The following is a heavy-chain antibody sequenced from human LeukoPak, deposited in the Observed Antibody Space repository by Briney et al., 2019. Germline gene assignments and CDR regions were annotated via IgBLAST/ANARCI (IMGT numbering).Heavy chain of an antibody. CDR1: GFTFSSYW. V-gene: IGHV3-7*01. CDR2: IKQDGSEK. D-gene: IGHD1-26*01. J-gene: IGHJ3*02. Sequence: GGSLRLSCAASGFTFSSYWMSWVRQAPGKGLEWVANIKQDGSEKYYVDSVKGRFTISRDNAKNSLYLQMNSLRAEDTAVYYCARESRWELRGAFDIWGQGTMVTVSS. CDR3: ARESRWELRGAFDI.